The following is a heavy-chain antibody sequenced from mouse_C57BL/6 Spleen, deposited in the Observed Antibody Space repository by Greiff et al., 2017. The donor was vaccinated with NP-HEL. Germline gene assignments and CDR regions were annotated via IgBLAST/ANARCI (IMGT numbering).Heavy chain of an antibody. Sequence: QVQLQQSGPELVKPGASVKISCKASGYAFSSSWMNWVKQRPGKGLEWIGRIYPGDGDTNYIGKFKGKATLTADQSSSTAYMQLSSLTSEDSAVYFCAGVITTVVSPFDYWGQGTTLTVSS. V-gene: IGHV1-82*01. CDR1: GYAFSSSW. CDR2: IYPGDGDT. J-gene: IGHJ2*01. D-gene: IGHD1-1*01. CDR3: AGVITTVVSPFDY.